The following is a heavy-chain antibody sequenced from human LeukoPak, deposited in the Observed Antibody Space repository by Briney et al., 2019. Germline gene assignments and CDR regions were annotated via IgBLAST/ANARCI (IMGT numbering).Heavy chain of an antibody. J-gene: IGHJ4*02. CDR3: AKTPVRRFPLYFDY. CDR2: ISGSGGST. Sequence: GGSLRLSCAAPGSTFSSYAMSWVRQAPGKGLEWVSGISGSGGSTDYADSLKGRFTISRDNSKNTLYLQMNSLRAEDTAVYYCAKTPVRRFPLYFDYWGQGTLVTVSS. V-gene: IGHV3-23*01. CDR1: GSTFSSYA. D-gene: IGHD3-3*01.